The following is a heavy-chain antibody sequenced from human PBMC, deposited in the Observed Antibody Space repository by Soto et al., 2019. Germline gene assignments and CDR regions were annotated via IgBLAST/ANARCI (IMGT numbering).Heavy chain of an antibody. V-gene: IGHV4-31*03. J-gene: IGHJ3*02. CDR3: ARGLEWELLLDAFDI. CDR1: GGSITSGVYY. D-gene: IGHD1-26*01. CDR2: IYYSGST. Sequence: QVQLQVSGPGLVKPSQTLSLTCTVSGGSITSGVYYWSWIRQHPGKGLEWIGYIYYSGSTFCNPSLKSRVTISVDTSKNQFSLKLSSVTAADTAVYFCARGLEWELLLDAFDIWGQGTMVTVSS.